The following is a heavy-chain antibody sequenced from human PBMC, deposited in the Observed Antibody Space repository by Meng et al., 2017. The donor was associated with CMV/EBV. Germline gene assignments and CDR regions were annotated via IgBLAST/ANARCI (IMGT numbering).Heavy chain of an antibody. CDR3: ARSSSSGSAYGMDV. Sequence: ASVKVSCKASGYTFTGYYIQWVRQAPGQGLEWMGWSNPNSGETNYAQKFQGRVTMTRDTSISTADMEVSRLRSDDTAVYYCARSSSSGSAYGMDVWGQGTTV. CDR2: SNPNSGET. J-gene: IGHJ6*02. V-gene: IGHV1-2*02. CDR1: GYTFTGYY. D-gene: IGHD3-10*01.